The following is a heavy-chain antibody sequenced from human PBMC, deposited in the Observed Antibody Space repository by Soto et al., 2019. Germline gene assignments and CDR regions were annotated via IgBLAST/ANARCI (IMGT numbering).Heavy chain of an antibody. Sequence: SETLSLTCSVSGGSISSNYWSWIRQPPGKGLEWIGYIYYSGSTNYNPSLKSRVTISADTSKNQFSLKLSTVTAADTAVYYCAVDPYSSSQGSLRAGYGRDVWGQGTTVTVS. CDR1: GGSISSNY. V-gene: IGHV4-59*01. CDR2: IYYSGST. D-gene: IGHD6-13*01. CDR3: AVDPYSSSQGSLRAGYGRDV. J-gene: IGHJ6*02.